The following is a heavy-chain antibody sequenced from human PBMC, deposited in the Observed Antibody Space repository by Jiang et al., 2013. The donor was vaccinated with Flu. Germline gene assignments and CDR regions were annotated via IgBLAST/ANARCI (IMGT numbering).Heavy chain of an antibody. J-gene: IGHJ4*02. CDR3: AREPRGYNIMGFDY. Sequence: RQAPGQGLEWMGWINPNSGGTNYAQKFQGRVTMTRDTSISTAYMELSRLRSDDTAVYYCAREPRGYNIMGFDYWGQGTLVTVSS. CDR2: INPNSGGT. V-gene: IGHV1-2*02. D-gene: IGHD5-18*01.